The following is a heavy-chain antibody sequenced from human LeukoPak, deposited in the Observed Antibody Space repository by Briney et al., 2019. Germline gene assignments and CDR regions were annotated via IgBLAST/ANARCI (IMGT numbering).Heavy chain of an antibody. CDR1: GFTFSSYG. V-gene: IGHV3-30*03. J-gene: IGHJ4*02. CDR2: ISYDGSNK. CDR3: VRHPLFDY. Sequence: GGSLRLFCAASGFTFSSYGMHWVRQAPGKGLEWVAVISYDGSNKYYADSVKGRFTISRDNAKNTLYLQMNGLRAEDTAVYYCVRHPLFDYWGQGTLVTVSS.